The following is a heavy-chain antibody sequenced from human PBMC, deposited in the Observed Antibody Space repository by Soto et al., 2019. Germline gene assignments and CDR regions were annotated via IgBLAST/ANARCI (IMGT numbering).Heavy chain of an antibody. CDR1: GFTFSSYG. CDR3: ARGPPFVSYYYGMDV. Sequence: GGSLRLSCAASGFTFSSYGMHWVRQAPGKGLEWVAVIWYDGSNKYYADPVKGRFTISRDNSKNTLYLQMNSLRAEDTAVYYCARGPPFVSYYYGMDVWGQGTTVTVSS. J-gene: IGHJ6*02. V-gene: IGHV3-33*01. CDR2: IWYDGSNK. D-gene: IGHD6-6*01.